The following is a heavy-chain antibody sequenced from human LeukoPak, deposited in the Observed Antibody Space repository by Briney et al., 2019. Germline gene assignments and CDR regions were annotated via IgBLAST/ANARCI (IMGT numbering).Heavy chain of an antibody. CDR3: AKAPYYDILTGYFYFDY. D-gene: IGHD3-9*01. CDR2: IRYDGSNK. J-gene: IGHJ4*02. V-gene: IGHV3-30*02. Sequence: PGGSLRLSCAASGFTFSSYGMHWVRQAPGKGLEWVAFIRYDGSNKYYADSVKGRFTISRGNSKNTLYLQMNSLRAEDTAVYYCAKAPYYDILTGYFYFDYWGQGTLVTVSS. CDR1: GFTFSSYG.